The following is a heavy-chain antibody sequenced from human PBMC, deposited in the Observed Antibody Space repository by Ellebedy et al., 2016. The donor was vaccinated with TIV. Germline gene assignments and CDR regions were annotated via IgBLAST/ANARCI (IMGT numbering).Heavy chain of an antibody. Sequence: GESLKISCAASGLTFSSFAIHWVRQAPGKGLEWVAVISDDGSNKYYIDSVKGRFTISRDNSKNTLYLQMNSLRAEDTAVYYCAKIRAQWEPLDYWGQGTLVTVSS. V-gene: IGHV3-30*18. D-gene: IGHD1-26*01. CDR3: AKIRAQWEPLDY. CDR2: ISDDGSNK. CDR1: GLTFSSFA. J-gene: IGHJ4*02.